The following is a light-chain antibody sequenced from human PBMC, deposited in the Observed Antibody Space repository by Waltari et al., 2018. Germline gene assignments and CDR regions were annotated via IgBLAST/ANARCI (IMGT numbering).Light chain of an antibody. V-gene: IGKV3-20*01. CDR2: DAS. J-gene: IGKJ1*01. CDR1: QSVGRT. CDR3: QKYGTLPAT. Sequence: EIVLTQSPGTLSLSPGERATLSCRATQSVGRTLAWSQQKPGQAPRLLIYDASSRATGIPDRFSGSGYGTDFSLTISRLESEDFAVYYCQKYGTLPATFGQGTKVEIK.